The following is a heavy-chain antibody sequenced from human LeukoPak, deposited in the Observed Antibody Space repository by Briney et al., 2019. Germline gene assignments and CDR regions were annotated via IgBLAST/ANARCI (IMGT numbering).Heavy chain of an antibody. V-gene: IGHV1-3*01. J-gene: IGHJ4*02. CDR3: ARAYFDWLLPLGY. D-gene: IGHD3-9*01. CDR2: INAGNGNT. CDR1: GYTFTSYA. Sequence: ASVTVSCKASGYTFTSYAMHWVRQAPGQRLEWMGWINAGNGNTKYSQKFQGRVTITRDTSASTAYMELSSLRSEDTAVYYCARAYFDWLLPLGYWGQGTLVTVSS.